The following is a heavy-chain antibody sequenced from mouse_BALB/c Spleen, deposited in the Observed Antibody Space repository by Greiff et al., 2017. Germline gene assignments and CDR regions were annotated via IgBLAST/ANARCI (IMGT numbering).Heavy chain of an antibody. D-gene: IGHD1-2*01. Sequence: DVQLVESGGGLVKPGGSLKLSCAASGFTFSSYAMSWVRQTPEKRLEWVASISSGGSTYYPDSVKGRFTISRDNARNILYLQMSSLRSEDTAMYYCARRDYGYDYAMDYWGQGTSVTVSS. CDR3: ARRDYGYDYAMDY. J-gene: IGHJ4*01. CDR2: ISSGGST. CDR1: GFTFSSYA. V-gene: IGHV5-6-5*01.